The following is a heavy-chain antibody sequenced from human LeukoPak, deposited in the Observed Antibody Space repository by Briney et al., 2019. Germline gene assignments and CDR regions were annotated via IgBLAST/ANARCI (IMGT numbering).Heavy chain of an antibody. CDR1: GFTFSSYS. J-gene: IGHJ4*02. CDR2: VSSSSRYI. D-gene: IGHD6-13*01. Sequence: SGGSLRLSCAASGFTFSSYSMNWVRQAPGKGLEWVSSVSSSSRYIYYADSVEGRFTISRDNAKNSLFLQIDSLRAEDTAVFYCARDGFVGAADYWGQGTLVTVSS. CDR3: ARDGFVGAADY. V-gene: IGHV3-21*01.